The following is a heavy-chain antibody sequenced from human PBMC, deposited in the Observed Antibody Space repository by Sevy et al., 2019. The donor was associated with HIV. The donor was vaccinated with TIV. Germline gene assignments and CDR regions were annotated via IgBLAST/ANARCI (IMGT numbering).Heavy chain of an antibody. V-gene: IGHV3-9*01. J-gene: IGHJ6*02. CDR2: ISWNSGSI. CDR3: AKAERGFYYYGMDV. Sequence: GGSLRLSCAASGFTFDDYAMHWVRRAPGKGLEWVSGISWNSGSIGYADSVKGRFTISRDNAKNSLYLQMNSLRAEDTALYYCAKAERGFYYYGMDVWGQGTTVTVSS. D-gene: IGHD1-1*01. CDR1: GFTFDDYA.